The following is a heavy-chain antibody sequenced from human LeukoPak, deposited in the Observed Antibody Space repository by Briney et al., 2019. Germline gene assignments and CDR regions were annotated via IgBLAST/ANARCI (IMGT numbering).Heavy chain of an antibody. V-gene: IGHV3-7*01. CDR3: ARGAPVIVVVVAATPDY. D-gene: IGHD2-15*01. J-gene: IGHJ4*02. CDR2: MKEDGSEK. Sequence: GGSLRLSCVVSGLTFSKNWMSWVRQAPGKGLEWVANMKEDGSEKYYVDSVKGRFTISRDNAKNTLYLQMNSLRAEDTAVYYCARGAPVIVVVVAATPDYWGQGTLVTVSS. CDR1: GLTFSKNW.